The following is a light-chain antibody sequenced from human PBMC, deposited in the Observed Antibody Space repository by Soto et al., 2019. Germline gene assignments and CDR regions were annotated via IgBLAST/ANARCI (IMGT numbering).Light chain of an antibody. J-gene: IGKJ1*01. Sequence: MTQYPSTLSGPVRYRVTITCRASQSISSWLAWYQQKPGKAPKVLIYDASSLESGVPSRFSGSGSGTEFTLTISSLKPDDFAIYYCQQYNSYWTFGQGTKVDIK. V-gene: IGKV1-5*01. CDR3: QQYNSYWT. CDR2: DAS. CDR1: QSISSW.